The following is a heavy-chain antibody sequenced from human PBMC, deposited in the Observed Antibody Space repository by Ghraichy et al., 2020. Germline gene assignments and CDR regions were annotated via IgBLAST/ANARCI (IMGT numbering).Heavy chain of an antibody. Sequence: GGSLRLSCAASGFTFSSYWMSWVRQAPGKGLEWVANIKKDGSEKYYVDSVKGRFTISRDNAKNHLYLQMNSLRAEETAVYYCARHGADGPYDFDYWGQGTLVTVSS. D-gene: IGHD4-17*01. J-gene: IGHJ4*02. V-gene: IGHV3-7*01. CDR2: IKKDGSEK. CDR1: GFTFSSYW. CDR3: ARHGADGPYDFDY.